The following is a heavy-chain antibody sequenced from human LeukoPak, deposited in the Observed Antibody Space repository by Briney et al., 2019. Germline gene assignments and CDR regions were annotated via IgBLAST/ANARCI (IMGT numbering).Heavy chain of an antibody. Sequence: SETLPLTCTVSGGPLSYYYWSWIRQPAAKGLEWVERIYTSRSTNSNPPLKSRITMSVDTSKNQLSLKMSSVTAADAAVYYCARVRRLDRLLFDDYYMDVWGKGTTVTIS. J-gene: IGHJ6*03. D-gene: IGHD2-2*01. CDR3: ARVRRLDRLLFDDYYMDV. CDR2: IYTSRST. V-gene: IGHV4-4*07. CDR1: GGPLSYYY.